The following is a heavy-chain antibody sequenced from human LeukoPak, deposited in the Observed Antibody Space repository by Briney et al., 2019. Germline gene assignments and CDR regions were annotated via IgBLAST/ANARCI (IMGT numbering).Heavy chain of an antibody. CDR3: AREGGYDFWSGYYFDY. CDR1: GGSISSYY. V-gene: IGHV4-4*07. Sequence: PSETLSLTCTVSGGSISSYYWSWIRQPAGKGLEWFGRIYTSGSTNYNPSLKSRVTMSVDTSKNQFSLKLSSVTAADTAVYYCAREGGYDFWSGYYFDYWGQGTLVTVSS. J-gene: IGHJ4*02. CDR2: IYTSGST. D-gene: IGHD3-3*01.